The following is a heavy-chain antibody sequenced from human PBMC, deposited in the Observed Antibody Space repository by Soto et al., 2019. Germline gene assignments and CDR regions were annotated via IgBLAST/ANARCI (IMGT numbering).Heavy chain of an antibody. CDR3: ARGRVVRGATTSVPHDY. D-gene: IGHD3-10*01. J-gene: IGHJ4*02. CDR2: INGGNADT. CDR1: GYTLTTYA. V-gene: IGHV1-3*01. Sequence: QVQLVQSGAEVKKPGASVKVSCKASGYTLTTYAMHWVRQAPGQRLEWMGWINGGNADTKYSQKFQGRVSITRDTSASTVYMELSSLISEDTAVYYCARGRVVRGATTSVPHDYWGQGTLVTVSS.